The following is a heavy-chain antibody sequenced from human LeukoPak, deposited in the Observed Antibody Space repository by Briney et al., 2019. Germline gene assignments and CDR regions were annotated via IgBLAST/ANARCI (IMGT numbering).Heavy chain of an antibody. Sequence: GGSLTLSCAASGFTFSSYEMNWLRQAPGKGLEGVSYISSSDSTIYYVDSVKGRFTIPRDNAQHSLYLQMNSLRAEDTAVYYCAREASCSSSTCYTGDWYFDLWGRGTLVTVSS. CDR2: ISSSDSTI. CDR1: GFTFSSYE. V-gene: IGHV3-48*03. J-gene: IGHJ2*01. CDR3: AREASCSSSTCYTGDWYFDL. D-gene: IGHD2-2*02.